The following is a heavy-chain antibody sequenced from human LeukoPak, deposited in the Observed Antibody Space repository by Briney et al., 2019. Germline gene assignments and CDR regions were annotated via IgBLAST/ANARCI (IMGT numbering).Heavy chain of an antibody. V-gene: IGHV3-30*04. CDR1: GFTFNRNA. CDR2: ISYDGSNK. J-gene: IGHJ4*02. Sequence: PGGSLRLSCAASGFTFNRNAISWVRQAPGKGLEWVAVISYDGSNKYYADSVKGRFTISRDNSKNTLYLQMNSLRAEDTAVYYCARAPALRLEAGYWGQGTLVTVSS. D-gene: IGHD3-16*01. CDR3: ARAPALRLEAGY.